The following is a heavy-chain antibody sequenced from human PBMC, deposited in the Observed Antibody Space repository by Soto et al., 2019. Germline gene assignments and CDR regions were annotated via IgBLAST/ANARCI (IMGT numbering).Heavy chain of an antibody. J-gene: IGHJ3*02. CDR1: GFTFSSYS. V-gene: IGHV3-21*01. CDR3: ARSLPGAAFDI. CDR2: ISSRSTFI. D-gene: IGHD2-2*01. Sequence: GGSLRLSCAASGFTFSSYSMNWVRQAPGKGLEWVSSISSRSTFIYYSDSVKGRFTISRDNAKNSLYLQMNSLGAEDTAVFYCARSLPGAAFDIWGHGTMVTVSS.